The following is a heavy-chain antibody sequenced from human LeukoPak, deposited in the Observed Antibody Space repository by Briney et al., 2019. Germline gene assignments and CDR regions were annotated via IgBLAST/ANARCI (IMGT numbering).Heavy chain of an antibody. Sequence: PSETLSLTCTISGGSISSYHWNWIRQPPGKGLEWIGHIYYSGSTNYNPSLKSRVTISVDTSKNQFSLKLSSVTAADTAVYYCARSRYYDFWSGYYTAATGYYYGMDVWGQGTTVTVSS. V-gene: IGHV4-59*12. J-gene: IGHJ6*02. D-gene: IGHD3-3*01. CDR3: ARSRYYDFWSGYYTAATGYYYGMDV. CDR2: IYYSGST. CDR1: GGSISSYH.